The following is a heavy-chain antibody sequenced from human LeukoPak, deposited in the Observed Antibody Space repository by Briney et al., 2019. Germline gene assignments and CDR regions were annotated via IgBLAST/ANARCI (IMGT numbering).Heavy chain of an antibody. CDR2: IYYSGST. CDR3: ARSAAGIAAAGTLDY. V-gene: IGHV4-39*01. CDR1: GGSISSSSYY. D-gene: IGHD6-13*01. Sequence: SKTLSLTCTVSGGSISSSSYYWGWIRQPPGKGLEWIGSIYYSGSTYYNPSLKSRVTISVDTSKNQFSLKLSSVTAADTAVYYCARSAAGIAAAGTLDYWGQGTLVTVSS. J-gene: IGHJ4*02.